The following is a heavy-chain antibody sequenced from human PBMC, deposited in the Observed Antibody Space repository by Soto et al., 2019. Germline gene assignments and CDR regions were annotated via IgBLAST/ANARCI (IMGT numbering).Heavy chain of an antibody. CDR3: ARSERYYYGSGSLNWFDP. V-gene: IGHV4-39*01. Sequence: PSETLSLTCTVSGGSISSSSYYWGWIRQPPGKGLEWIGSIYYSGSTYYNPSLKSRVTISVDTSKNQFSLKLSSVTAADTAVYYCARSERYYYGSGSLNWFDPWGQGTLVTVSS. CDR1: GGSISSSSYY. CDR2: IYYSGST. D-gene: IGHD3-10*01. J-gene: IGHJ5*02.